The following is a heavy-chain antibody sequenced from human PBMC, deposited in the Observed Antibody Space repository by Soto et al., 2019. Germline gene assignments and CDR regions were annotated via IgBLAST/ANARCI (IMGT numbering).Heavy chain of an antibody. CDR3: ASGRFLYYFGSGSYLFDN. J-gene: IGHJ4*02. V-gene: IGHV4-34*01. Sequence: PSETLSLTCAVSGASFSAYACTWARQPPGKGLEWIGEINHSGTTSYNPSLKSRVTISEDTSKNQFSLTLSSVTAADTAVYYCASGRFLYYFGSGSYLFDNWGQGTLVTVSS. CDR1: GASFSAYA. D-gene: IGHD3-10*01. CDR2: INHSGTT.